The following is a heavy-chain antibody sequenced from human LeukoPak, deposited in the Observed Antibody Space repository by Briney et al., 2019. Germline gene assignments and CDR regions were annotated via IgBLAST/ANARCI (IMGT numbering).Heavy chain of an antibody. V-gene: IGHV4-4*07. D-gene: IGHD3-22*01. CDR2: IYTSGST. Sequence: SETLSLTCTVSGGSISSYYWSWIRQPAGKGLQWIGRIYTSGSTNYNPSLKSRVTMSVDTSKNQFSVKLSSVTAADTAVYYCARDGYYYDSTGYSGDYWGQGTLVTVSS. CDR3: ARDGYYYDSTGYSGDY. CDR1: GGSISSYY. J-gene: IGHJ4*02.